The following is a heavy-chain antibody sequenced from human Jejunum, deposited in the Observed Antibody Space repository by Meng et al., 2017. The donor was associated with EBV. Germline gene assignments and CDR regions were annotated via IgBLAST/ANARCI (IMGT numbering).Heavy chain of an antibody. Sequence: QRQLQEPGSGLVKPYQTLSLTCAVSGDSRTRVAYLWSWIRQQPGKGLEWIGNIYHIGSTYYNPSLKSRVTISVDRSKNQFSLKLTSVTAADTAVYYCARGGPDFGDYVPFDYWGQGTLVTVSS. J-gene: IGHJ4*02. CDR1: GDSRTRVAYL. CDR3: ARGGPDFGDYVPFDY. D-gene: IGHD4-17*01. CDR2: IYHIGST. V-gene: IGHV4-30-2*01.